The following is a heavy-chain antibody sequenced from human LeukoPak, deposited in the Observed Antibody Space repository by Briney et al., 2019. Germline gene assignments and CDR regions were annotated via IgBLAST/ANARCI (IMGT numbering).Heavy chain of an antibody. Sequence: GRSLRLSCAASGFTFSSYAMHWVRQAPGKGLEWVAVISYDGSNKYYADSVKGRFTISRDNSKNTLYLQMNSLRAEDTAVYYCARGGARPALYRGFDPWGQGTLVTVSS. V-gene: IGHV3-30-3*01. D-gene: IGHD1-26*01. CDR3: ARGGARPALYRGFDP. J-gene: IGHJ5*02. CDR2: ISYDGSNK. CDR1: GFTFSSYA.